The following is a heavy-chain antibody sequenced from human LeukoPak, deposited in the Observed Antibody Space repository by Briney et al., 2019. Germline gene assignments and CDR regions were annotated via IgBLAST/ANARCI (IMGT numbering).Heavy chain of an antibody. CDR2: FYSSGSA. V-gene: IGHV4-59*01. J-gene: IGHJ4*02. D-gene: IGHD5-18*01. Sequence: SETLSLTCTVSGGSINGYYWCWMRQPPGKGLEWIGNFYSSGSANYNPSPKSRVTISVETSKNQFSLKLSSVTAADTAVYYCARVFGYTYGHADYRGQGTLVTVSS. CDR3: ARVFGYTYGHADY. CDR1: GGSINGYY.